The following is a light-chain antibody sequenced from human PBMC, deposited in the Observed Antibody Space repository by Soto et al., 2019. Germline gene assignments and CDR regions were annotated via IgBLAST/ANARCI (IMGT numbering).Light chain of an antibody. V-gene: IGKV3-15*01. CDR3: QHYNSYFPWM. J-gene: IGKJ1*01. CDR1: QSVSTN. Sequence: EIVLTHSPATLSSFPCDRVTLSSSASQSVSTNLAWYQQKPGQAPRLLIYGTSTRATGIPGRFSGSGSGTEFTLTISNLQPDDFATYYCQHYNSYFPWMFGQGTKVDI. CDR2: GTS.